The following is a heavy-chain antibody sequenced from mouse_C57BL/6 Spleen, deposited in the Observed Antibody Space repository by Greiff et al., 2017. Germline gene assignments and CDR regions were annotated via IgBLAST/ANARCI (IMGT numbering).Heavy chain of an antibody. J-gene: IGHJ3*01. D-gene: IGHD1-1*01. V-gene: IGHV1-64*01. CDR2: IHPNSGST. Sequence: VQLQQPGAELVKPGASVKLSCKASGYTFTSYWMHWVKQRPGQGLEWIGMIHPNSGSTNYNEKFKSKATLTVDKSSSTAYMQLSSLTSEDSAVYYCARGDGSSFGCFAYWGQGTLVTVSA. CDR3: ARGDGSSFGCFAY. CDR1: GYTFTSYW.